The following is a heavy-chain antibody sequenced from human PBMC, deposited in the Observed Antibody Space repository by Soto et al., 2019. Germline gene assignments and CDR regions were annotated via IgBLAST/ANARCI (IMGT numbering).Heavy chain of an antibody. J-gene: IGHJ4*02. CDR2: IYYSGST. Sequence: SETLSLTCTVSGGSISSYYWSWIRQPPGKGLEWIGYIYYSGSTNYNPSLKSRVTISVDTSKNQFSLKLSSVTAADTAVYYFARAKVEMATILVGALDYWGQGTLVTVSS. CDR1: GGSISSYY. CDR3: ARAKVEMATILVGALDY. D-gene: IGHD5-12*01. V-gene: IGHV4-59*01.